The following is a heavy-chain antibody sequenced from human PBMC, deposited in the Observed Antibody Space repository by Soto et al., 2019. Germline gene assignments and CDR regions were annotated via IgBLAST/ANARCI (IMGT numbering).Heavy chain of an antibody. CDR2: IIPIFGST. CDR3: ARVPLHKGYYYYYGMDV. Sequence: QVQLVQSGAEVNKPGSSVKVSCKASGDTSTTYGVAWVRQAPVQGPEWMGGIIPIFGSTNYAQKFRDRVKITADKSTSTVYMEVTSLRSGDTAVYYCARVPLHKGYYYYYGMDVWGPGNTVTFSS. D-gene: IGHD4-4*01. CDR1: GDTSTTYG. J-gene: IGHJ6*02. V-gene: IGHV1-69*06.